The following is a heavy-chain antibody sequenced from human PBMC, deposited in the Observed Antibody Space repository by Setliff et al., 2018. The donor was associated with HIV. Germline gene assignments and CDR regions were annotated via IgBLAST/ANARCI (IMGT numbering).Heavy chain of an antibody. CDR2: INTKTAYP. J-gene: IGHJ4*02. Sequence: ASVKVSCKASGYTFNIYAINWVRRAPGQGLEWMGWINTKTAYPMYARDFTGHFVFSLDTYLTTACLQINSLKAGDPAMYYCAKVGDNADGLDYWGQGTMVTDSS. D-gene: IGHD2-21*02. CDR1: GYTFNIYA. V-gene: IGHV7-4-1*02. CDR3: AKVGDNADGLDY.